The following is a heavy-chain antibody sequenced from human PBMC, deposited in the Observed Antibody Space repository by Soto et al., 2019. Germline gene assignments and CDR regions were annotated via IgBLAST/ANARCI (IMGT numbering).Heavy chain of an antibody. Sequence: ASVKVSCKASGFTFTSSAVQWVRQARGQRLEWIGWIVVGSGNTNYAQKFQERVTITRDMSTSTAYMELSSLRSEDTAVYYCAASGGALVGATSDAFDIWGQGTMVTVSS. CDR2: IVVGSGNT. V-gene: IGHV1-58*01. D-gene: IGHD1-26*01. J-gene: IGHJ3*02. CDR3: AASGGALVGATSDAFDI. CDR1: GFTFTSSA.